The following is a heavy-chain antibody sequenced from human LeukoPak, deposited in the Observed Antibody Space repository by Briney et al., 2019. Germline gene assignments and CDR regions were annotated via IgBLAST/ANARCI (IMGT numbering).Heavy chain of an antibody. Sequence: ASVKVSCKASGYTFTGYYMHWVRQAPGQGLEWMGWINPNSGGTKYEQKFQGRVTMTRDTSISTAYMELSRLRSDDTAVYYCARALMKGYCYMDVWGKGTTVTVSS. CDR2: INPNSGGT. J-gene: IGHJ6*03. V-gene: IGHV1-2*02. CDR1: GYTFTGYY. CDR3: ARALMKGYCYMDV.